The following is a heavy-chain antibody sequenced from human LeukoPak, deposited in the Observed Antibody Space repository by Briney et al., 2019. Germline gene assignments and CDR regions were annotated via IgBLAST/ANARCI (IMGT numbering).Heavy chain of an antibody. CDR3: ARVPQDYDFWSGFDP. V-gene: IGHV4-59*01. CDR2: IYYSGST. D-gene: IGHD3-3*01. CDR1: GGSISSYY. Sequence: SETLSLTCTVSGGSISSYYWSWIRQPPGKGLEWIGYIYYSGSTNYNPSLKSRVTISVDTSKNQFSLKLSSVTAADTAVYYCARVPQDYDFWSGFDPWGQGTLVTVSS. J-gene: IGHJ5*02.